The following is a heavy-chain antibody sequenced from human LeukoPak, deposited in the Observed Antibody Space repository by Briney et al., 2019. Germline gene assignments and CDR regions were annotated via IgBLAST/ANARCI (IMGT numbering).Heavy chain of an antibody. CDR1: GGSISSYY. CDR2: IYYSGST. J-gene: IGHJ3*02. CDR3: ARGRGYYYDSSAEEDAFDI. Sequence: KPSETLSLTCTVSGGSISSYYWSWIRQPPGKGLEWIGYIYYSGSTNYNPSLKSRVTISVDMSKNQFSLKLSSVTAADTAVYYCARGRGYYYDSSAEEDAFDIWGQGTMVTVSS. D-gene: IGHD3-22*01. V-gene: IGHV4-59*01.